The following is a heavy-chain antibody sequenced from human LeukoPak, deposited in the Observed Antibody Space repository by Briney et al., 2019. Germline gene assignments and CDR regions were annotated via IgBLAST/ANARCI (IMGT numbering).Heavy chain of an antibody. CDR1: GFTFSSYS. CDR2: ISSSSSYI. CDR3: ARGLAAAGDYYFDY. V-gene: IGHV3-21*01. D-gene: IGHD6-13*01. J-gene: IGHJ4*02. Sequence: GGSLRLSCAASGFTFSSYSMNWVRQAPGKGLEWVSSISSSSSYIYYADSVKGRFTISRDNAKNSLYLQMNSLRAEDTAVYYCARGLAAAGDYYFDYWGQGTLVTVSS.